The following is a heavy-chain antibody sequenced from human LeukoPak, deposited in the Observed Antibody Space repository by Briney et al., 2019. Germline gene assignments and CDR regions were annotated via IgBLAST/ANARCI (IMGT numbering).Heavy chain of an antibody. CDR3: ARASSPSGSWQHNWFDP. CDR2: ISSSGSTI. J-gene: IGHJ5*02. D-gene: IGHD6-13*01. V-gene: IGHV3-48*03. CDR1: GFTFSSYE. Sequence: GGSLRLSCAASGFTFSSYEMNWVRQAPGKGLEWVSYISSSGSTIYYTDSVKGRFTISRDNAKNSLYLQMNSLRAEDTAVYYCARASSPSGSWQHNWFDPWGQGTLVTVSS.